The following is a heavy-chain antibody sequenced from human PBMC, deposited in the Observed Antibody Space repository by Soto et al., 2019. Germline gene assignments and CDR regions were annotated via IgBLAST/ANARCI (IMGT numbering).Heavy chain of an antibody. CDR3: ARALMVYVRDN. CDR1: GYTFTSYD. V-gene: IGHV1-8*01. J-gene: IGHJ1*01. D-gene: IGHD2-8*01. Sequence: GASVKVSCKASGYTFTSYDISWVRQATGQGLEWMGWMNPNSGNTGYAQKFRGRVTMTRNTSISTAYMELSSLRSDDTAVYYCARALMVYVRDNWGQGTPGTVSS. CDR2: MNPNSGNT.